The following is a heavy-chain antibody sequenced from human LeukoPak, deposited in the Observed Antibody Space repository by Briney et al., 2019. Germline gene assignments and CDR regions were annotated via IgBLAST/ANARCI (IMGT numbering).Heavy chain of an antibody. CDR1: GFTFSSYG. CDR2: LFGGGDT. J-gene: IGHJ4*02. V-gene: IGHV3-66*01. D-gene: IGHD4-17*01. CDR3: ARGQRTSVTLYYFDF. Sequence: PGGSLRLSCAASGFTFSSYGMHWVRQAPGKGLEWVSVLFGGGDTYYGDSVKGRFAISRDNSKNTVYLQMKSLRAEDTAIYYCARGQRTSVTLYYFDFWGQGTLVSVSS.